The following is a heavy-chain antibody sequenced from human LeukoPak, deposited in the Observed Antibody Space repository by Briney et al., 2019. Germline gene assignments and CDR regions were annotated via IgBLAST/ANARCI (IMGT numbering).Heavy chain of an antibody. Sequence: GGSLRLSCAASGFTFSNYAMSWVRQNPGKGLEWVSAIRGSGRRTYYADSVKARFTISRDNSKNTLYLQMNSLRAEDTAIYYCAKDKELWFGETYFDYWGQGTLVTVSS. D-gene: IGHD3-10*01. J-gene: IGHJ4*02. V-gene: IGHV3-23*01. CDR2: IRGSGRRT. CDR3: AKDKELWFGETYFDY. CDR1: GFTFSNYA.